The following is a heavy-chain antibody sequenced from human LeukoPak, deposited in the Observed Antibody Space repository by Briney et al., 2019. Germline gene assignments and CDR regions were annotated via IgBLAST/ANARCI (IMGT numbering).Heavy chain of an antibody. D-gene: IGHD2-21*01. CDR1: GFTFNNYW. J-gene: IGHJ4*02. CDR2: ISYDGGIK. CDR3: AKGGEQKTFRWGMNY. Sequence: GGSLRLSCAASGFTFNNYWMHWVRQAPGKGLEWVALISYDGGIKYHGDSVRGRFTISRGNSDNTLYLQMNSLRPEDTALYYCAKGGEQKTFRWGMNYWGQGTLVTVSS. V-gene: IGHV3-30*18.